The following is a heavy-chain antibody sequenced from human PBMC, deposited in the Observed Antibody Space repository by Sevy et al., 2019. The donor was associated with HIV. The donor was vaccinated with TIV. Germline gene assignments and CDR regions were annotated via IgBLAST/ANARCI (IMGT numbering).Heavy chain of an antibody. D-gene: IGHD6-13*01. Sequence: ASVKVSCKASGGTFSSYAISWVRQAPGQGLEWMGGIIPILGIANYAQKFQGRVTITADKSTSTAYMELSSLRSEDTAVYYCARPSPLGGSSWKDAFDIWGQGTMVTVSS. CDR2: IIPILGIA. CDR3: ARPSPLGGSSWKDAFDI. CDR1: GGTFSSYA. V-gene: IGHV1-69*10. J-gene: IGHJ3*02.